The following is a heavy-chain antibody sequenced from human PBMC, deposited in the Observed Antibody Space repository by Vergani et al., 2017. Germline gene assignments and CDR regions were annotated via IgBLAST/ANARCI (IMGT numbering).Heavy chain of an antibody. J-gene: IGHJ5*02. CDR1: GGSISSGGYS. V-gene: IGHV4-30-2*01. Sequence: QLQLQESGSGLVKPSQTLSLTCAVSGGSISSGGYSWSWIRQPPGKGLEWIGYIYHSGSTYYNPSLKSRVTISVDRSKNQFSLKLSSVTAADTAVYYCARGLEISSSWSKSCWFDPWGQGTLVTVSS. D-gene: IGHD6-6*01. CDR3: ARGLEISSSWSKSCWFDP. CDR2: IYHSGST.